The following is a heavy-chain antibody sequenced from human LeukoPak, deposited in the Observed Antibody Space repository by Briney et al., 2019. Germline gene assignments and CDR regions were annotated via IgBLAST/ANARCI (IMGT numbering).Heavy chain of an antibody. Sequence: GGSLRLSCAVSGFTFSKYWMHWVRHAPGKGLVWVSHINTDGSTTHYAESAKGRTTISRDNAKNTLLLQMNSPRAEDTAGYCCARSAGTAFDYWGQGTLVTVSS. D-gene: IGHD6-6*01. CDR3: ARSAGTAFDY. CDR2: INTDGSTT. J-gene: IGHJ4*02. V-gene: IGHV3-74*01. CDR1: GFTFSKYW.